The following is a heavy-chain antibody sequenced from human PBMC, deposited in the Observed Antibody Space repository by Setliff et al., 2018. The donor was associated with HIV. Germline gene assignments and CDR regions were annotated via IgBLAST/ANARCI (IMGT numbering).Heavy chain of an antibody. CDR2: INSDGHIT. V-gene: IGHV3-74*03. J-gene: IGHJ3*01. D-gene: IGHD3-16*01. CDR3: ARDGGGGLRGGVDV. CDR1: GFTFSSYW. Sequence: PSETLRLSCAASGFTFSSYWMHWVRQVPGKGLVWVSRINSDGHITTFADSVKGRFTISRDNAKNTLYLQMNSLTAGDTAVYYCARDGGGGLRGGVDVWGQGTMVTVSS.